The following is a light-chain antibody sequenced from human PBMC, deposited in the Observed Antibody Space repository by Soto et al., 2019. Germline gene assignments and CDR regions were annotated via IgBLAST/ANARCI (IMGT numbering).Light chain of an antibody. CDR1: ENINRH. CDR2: GAS. V-gene: IGKV1-39*01. CDR3: QQSYTALSIT. Sequence: DIQMTQSPSSLSASVGDRVTITCRASENINRHSNWYQQQPGKAPKLLIYGASSLQNGVPSRFRGGGSGTDFTLIITNLHPEDFATYYCQQSYTALSITFGRGTRLEIK. J-gene: IGKJ5*01.